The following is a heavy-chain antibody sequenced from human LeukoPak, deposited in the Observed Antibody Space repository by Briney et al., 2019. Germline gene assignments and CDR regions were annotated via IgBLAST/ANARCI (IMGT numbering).Heavy chain of an antibody. J-gene: IGHJ6*03. CDR3: ASGIYYYYMDV. V-gene: IGHV4-4*07. CDR1: GGSISSYY. Sequence: SETLSLTCTVSGGSISSYYWSWIRQLAGKGLEWIGRIYTSGSTNYNPSLKSRVTMSVDTSKNQFSLKLSSVTAADTAVYYRASGIYYYYMDVWGKGTTVTVSS. CDR2: IYTSGST. D-gene: IGHD1-14*01.